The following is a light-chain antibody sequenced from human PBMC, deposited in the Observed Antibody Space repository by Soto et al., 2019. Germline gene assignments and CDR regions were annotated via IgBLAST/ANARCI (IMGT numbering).Light chain of an antibody. CDR2: KAS. V-gene: IGKV1-5*03. CDR3: QQYNDYFT. J-gene: IGKJ4*01. Sequence: DIQMTQSPSAMSASVGCRVTITCRASQTISSWLAWYQQKPGKAPKLLIYKASNLESGVPSRFSGSGSGTEFTLTISSLQPDDYATYYCQQYNDYFTFGGGTKVDIK. CDR1: QTISSW.